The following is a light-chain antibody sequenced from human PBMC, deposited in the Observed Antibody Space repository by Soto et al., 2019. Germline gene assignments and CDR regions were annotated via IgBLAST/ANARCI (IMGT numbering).Light chain of an antibody. Sequence: QSVMSQPPSVSAAPGQRVTISCSGSSSNIGGNSVSWYQQLPGTAPKLMIYEVSKRPSGVPDRFSGSKSGNTASLTVSGLQEEDEADYYCSSYAGTNTIFGGGTKLTVL. J-gene: IGLJ2*01. CDR3: SSYAGTNTI. CDR2: EVS. CDR1: SSNIGGNS. V-gene: IGLV2-8*01.